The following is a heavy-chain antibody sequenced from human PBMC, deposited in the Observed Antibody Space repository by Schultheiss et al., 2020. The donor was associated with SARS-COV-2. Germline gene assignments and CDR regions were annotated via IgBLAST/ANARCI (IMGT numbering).Heavy chain of an antibody. J-gene: IGHJ5*02. CDR1: GGSFSGYY. D-gene: IGHD3-22*01. CDR3: ARHMAGDYYDSSGYYFSWFDP. Sequence: SQTLSLTCAVYGGSFSGYYWSWIRQPPGKGLEWIGEINHSGSTNYNPSLKSRVTISVDTSKNQFSLKLSSVTAADTAVYYCARHMAGDYYDSSGYYFSWFDPWGRGTLVTVSS. V-gene: IGHV4-34*01. CDR2: INHSGST.